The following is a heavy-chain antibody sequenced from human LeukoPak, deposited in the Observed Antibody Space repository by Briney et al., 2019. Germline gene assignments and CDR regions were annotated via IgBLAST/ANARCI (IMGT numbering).Heavy chain of an antibody. V-gene: IGHV4-4*08. Sequence: PSETLSLICTVSGGSISRYYWSWIRQPPGKGLEWIGYIYSTGSTNSNPSLKSRVTISVDTSRNQFSLRLTSVTAADTAVYYCARERLLWFGDRWFDPWGQGTLVTVSS. CDR2: IYSTGST. CDR3: ARERLLWFGDRWFDP. CDR1: GGSISRYY. J-gene: IGHJ5*02. D-gene: IGHD3-10*01.